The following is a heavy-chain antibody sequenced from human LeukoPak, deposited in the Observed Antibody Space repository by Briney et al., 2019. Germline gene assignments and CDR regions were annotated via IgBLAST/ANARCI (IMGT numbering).Heavy chain of an antibody. V-gene: IGHV3-33*01. CDR3: ARDPGYCGGDCYSKFDY. Sequence: GGSLRLSCAASGFSFSSYGMHWVRQAPGKGLEWVAVIWYDGSKKYYADSVKGRFIISRDNSRNTLYLQMNSLRAEDTAVYYCARDPGYCGGDCYSKFDYWGQGTLVTVSS. D-gene: IGHD2-21*02. CDR2: IWYDGSKK. CDR1: GFSFSSYG. J-gene: IGHJ4*02.